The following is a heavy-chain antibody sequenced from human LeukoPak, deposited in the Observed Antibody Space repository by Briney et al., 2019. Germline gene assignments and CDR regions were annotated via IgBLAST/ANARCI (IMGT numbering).Heavy chain of an antibody. CDR3: ATKHWLAPPPDS. CDR1: GFTFSKYW. J-gene: IGHJ4*02. V-gene: IGHV3-74*01. CDR2: INTDGTVT. D-gene: IGHD6-19*01. Sequence: AGGSLRLSCAGSGFTFSKYWMLWVRQAPGKGLESVSRINTDGTVTTYADSVKGRFTVSRDNADNTMFLQMNSVRDEDTAVYYCATKHWLAPPPDSWGQGTPVTVSS.